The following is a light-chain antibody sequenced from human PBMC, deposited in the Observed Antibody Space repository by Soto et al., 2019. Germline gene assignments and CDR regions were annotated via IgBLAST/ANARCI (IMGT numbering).Light chain of an antibody. CDR3: QQYNSFPFT. CDR1: QTASSW. CDR2: DTS. V-gene: IGKV1-5*01. J-gene: IGKJ5*01. Sequence: DIQMTQSPSTLSASVGDRVIITCRASQTASSWLAWYQQKPGEAPNPLIYDTSSLQSGVPSRFSGSGSGTEFTLTISSLQPDDFATYYCQQYNSFPFTFGQGTRLEIK.